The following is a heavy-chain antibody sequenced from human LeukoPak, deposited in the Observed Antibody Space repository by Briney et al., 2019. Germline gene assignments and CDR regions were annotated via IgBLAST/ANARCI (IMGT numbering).Heavy chain of an antibody. CDR3: AKVGRGYYDSSGYYFDY. Sequence: QTGGSLRLSGAASGFTFSSYGMHWVRKAPGKGLEWVAVISYDGSNKYYADSVKGRFTISRDNSKNTLYLQMNSLRAEDTAVYYCAKVGRGYYDSSGYYFDYWGQGTLVTVSS. D-gene: IGHD3-22*01. J-gene: IGHJ4*02. V-gene: IGHV3-30*18. CDR1: GFTFSSYG. CDR2: ISYDGSNK.